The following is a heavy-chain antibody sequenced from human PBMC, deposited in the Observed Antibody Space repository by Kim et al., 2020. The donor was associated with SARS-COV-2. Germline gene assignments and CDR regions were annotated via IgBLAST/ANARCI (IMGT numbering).Heavy chain of an antibody. D-gene: IGHD3-22*01. J-gene: IGHJ4*01. CDR1: GFTFSNDA. CDR2: ISGNGRDA. Sequence: GGSLRLSCAASGFTFSNDAMSWVRQPLGKGLQWVSAISGNGRDAYYAASVKGRFTISRDSSQNTLFLKMNSLRAEDTAVYFWVESIDSGGYNYERGGDY. CDR3: VESIDSGGYNYERGGDY. V-gene: IGHV3-23*01.